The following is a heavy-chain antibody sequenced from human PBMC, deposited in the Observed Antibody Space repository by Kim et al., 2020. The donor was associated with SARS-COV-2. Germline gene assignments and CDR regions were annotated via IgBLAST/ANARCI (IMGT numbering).Heavy chain of an antibody. V-gene: IGHV4-59*09. J-gene: IGHJ3*02. CDR3: ARGAGYNGAFDI. D-gene: IGHD5-12*01. Sequence: NYNPSLKSRVTISVDTSKNQFSLKLSSVTAADTAVYYCARGAGYNGAFDIWGQGTMVTVSS.